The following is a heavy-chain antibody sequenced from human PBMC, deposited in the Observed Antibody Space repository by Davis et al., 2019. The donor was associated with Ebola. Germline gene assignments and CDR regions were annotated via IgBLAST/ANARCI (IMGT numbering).Heavy chain of an antibody. CDR1: GFSFNSNA. J-gene: IGHJ4*02. D-gene: IGHD3-3*01. V-gene: IGHV3-23*01. Sequence: GESLKISCAASGFSFNSNAMSWVRQAPGKGLEWVSAISGGGVSTYQADSVKGRFTISRDNSKNTLYLQMNSLTAEDTAVYYCARPHGIFGNEYYFDYWGQGTLVTVSS. CDR2: ISGGGVST. CDR3: ARPHGIFGNEYYFDY.